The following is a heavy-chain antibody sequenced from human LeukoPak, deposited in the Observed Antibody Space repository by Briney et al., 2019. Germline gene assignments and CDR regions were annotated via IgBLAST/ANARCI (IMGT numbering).Heavy chain of an antibody. CDR2: ISSSSSYI. Sequence: GGSLRLSCAASGFTFSSYSMNWVRQAPGKGLEWVSSISSSSSYIYYADSVKGRFTISRDNSKNTLYLQMNSLKAEDTAVYYCARGPNSSSWYDVLFDYWGQGTLVTVSS. CDR3: ARGPNSSSWYDVLFDY. J-gene: IGHJ4*02. D-gene: IGHD6-13*01. V-gene: IGHV3-21*04. CDR1: GFTFSSYS.